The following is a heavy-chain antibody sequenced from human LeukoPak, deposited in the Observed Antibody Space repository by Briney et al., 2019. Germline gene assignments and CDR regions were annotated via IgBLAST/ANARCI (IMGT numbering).Heavy chain of an antibody. CDR1: GYTFTGYY. CDR3: ARDGSGWFDAFDI. V-gene: IGHV1-2*02. Sequence: ASVKVSCKASGYTFTGYYMHWVRQAPGQGLEWMGWINPNSGGTNYAQKFLGRVTMTRDTSITTAYMELSRLRSDDTAVYYCARDGSGWFDAFDIWGQGTMVTVSS. J-gene: IGHJ3*02. CDR2: INPNSGGT. D-gene: IGHD6-19*01.